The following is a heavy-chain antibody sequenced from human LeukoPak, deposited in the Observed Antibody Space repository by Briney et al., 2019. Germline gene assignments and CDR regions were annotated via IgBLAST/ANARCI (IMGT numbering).Heavy chain of an antibody. V-gene: IGHV3-48*02. CDR3: ARNYDSSGGDY. J-gene: IGHJ4*02. Sequence: GGSLRLSCGASRITFRSYSMKWVRQAPWKGLDWISYISSSGSTIYYSDSVKGRFTISRDNAKNSLYLQMNTLRDEDTAVYYCARNYDSSGGDYWGQGTLVTVSS. CDR1: RITFRSYS. D-gene: IGHD3-22*01. CDR2: ISSSGSTI.